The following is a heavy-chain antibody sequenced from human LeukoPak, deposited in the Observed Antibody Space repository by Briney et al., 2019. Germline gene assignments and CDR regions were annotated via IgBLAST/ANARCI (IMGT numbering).Heavy chain of an antibody. J-gene: IGHJ4*02. CDR2: IYYSGST. D-gene: IGHD6-13*01. CDR1: GGSLSSYY. V-gene: IGHV4-59*01. CDR3: ARRGEQQLVRGVYYFDY. Sequence: SETLSLTCTVSGGSLSSYYWSWIRQPPGKGLEWIGYIYYSGSTNYNPSLKSRVTISVDTSKNQFSLKLSSVTAADTAVYYCARRGEQQLVRGVYYFDYWGQGTLVTVSS.